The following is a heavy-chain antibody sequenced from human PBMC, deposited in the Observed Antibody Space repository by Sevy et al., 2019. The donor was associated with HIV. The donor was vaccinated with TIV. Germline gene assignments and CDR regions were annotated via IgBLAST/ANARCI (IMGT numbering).Heavy chain of an antibody. V-gene: IGHV3-73*01. CDR3: SIYYDIRAFDS. CDR2: IRGKANNYVK. Sequence: GGSLRLSCAGSGFTFSDAAIHWVRQAAGKGLEWLGRIRGKANNYVKAYAASVKDRFSISRNDLKDTAYLAMNSLRTEDAAMYYCSIYYDIRAFDSWGQGTQVTVSS. CDR1: GFTFSDAA. D-gene: IGHD3-22*01. J-gene: IGHJ4*02.